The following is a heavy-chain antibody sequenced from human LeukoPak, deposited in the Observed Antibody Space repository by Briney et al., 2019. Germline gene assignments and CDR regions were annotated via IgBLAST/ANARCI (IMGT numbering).Heavy chain of an antibody. Sequence: GGSLRLSCAASGFTFSSYAMSWVRQAPGKGLEWVSAISGSGGSTYYADSVKGRFTISRDNSKNTLYLQMNSLRAEDTAVYYCAKVEPTTYYYDSTLGAFDIWCQGTMVTVSS. CDR2: ISGSGGST. CDR3: AKVEPTTYYYDSTLGAFDI. J-gene: IGHJ3*02. CDR1: GFTFSSYA. D-gene: IGHD3-22*01. V-gene: IGHV3-23*01.